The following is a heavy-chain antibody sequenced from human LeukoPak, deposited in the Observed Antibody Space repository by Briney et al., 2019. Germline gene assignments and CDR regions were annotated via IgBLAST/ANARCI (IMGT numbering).Heavy chain of an antibody. Sequence: PGGSLRLSCAASGFTFSSYAMHWVRQAPGKGLEWVAVISYDGSNKYYADSVKGRFTISRDNSKNTLYLQMNSLRAEDTAVYYCARRVQLVPAFDIWGQGTMVTVSS. CDR3: ARRVQLVPAFDI. D-gene: IGHD6-6*01. J-gene: IGHJ3*02. CDR2: ISYDGSNK. CDR1: GFTFSSYA. V-gene: IGHV3-30-3*01.